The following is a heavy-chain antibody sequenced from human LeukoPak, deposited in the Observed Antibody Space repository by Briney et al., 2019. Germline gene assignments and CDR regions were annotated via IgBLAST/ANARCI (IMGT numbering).Heavy chain of an antibody. Sequence: GGSLRLSCAASGFTFSSYGMHWVRQAPGKGLEWVAFIRYDGSNKYYADSVKGRFTISRDNSKNTLYPQMNSLRAEDTAVYYCAKSGSKYRGYYYYYMDVWGKGTTVTISS. CDR2: IRYDGSNK. V-gene: IGHV3-30*02. J-gene: IGHJ6*03. D-gene: IGHD2-2*01. CDR3: AKSGSKYRGYYYYYMDV. CDR1: GFTFSSYG.